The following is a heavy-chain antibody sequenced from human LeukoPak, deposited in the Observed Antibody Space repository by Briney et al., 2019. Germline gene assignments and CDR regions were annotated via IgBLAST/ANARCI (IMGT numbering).Heavy chain of an antibody. CDR2: IYTSGST. D-gene: IGHD6-13*01. CDR1: GVSISSYY. V-gene: IGHV4-4*07. J-gene: IGHJ6*03. Sequence: SETLSLTCTVSGVSISSYYWSWIRQPAGKGLEWIGRIYTSGSTNYNPSLKSRVTMSVDTSKNQFSLKLSSVTAADTAVYYCARCIAAAGHGYYYYMDVWGKGTTVTVSS. CDR3: ARCIAAAGHGYYYYMDV.